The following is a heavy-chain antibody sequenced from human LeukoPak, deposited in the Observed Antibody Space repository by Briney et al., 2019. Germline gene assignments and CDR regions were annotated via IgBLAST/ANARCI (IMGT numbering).Heavy chain of an antibody. V-gene: IGHV4-59*01. Sequence: SETLSLTCTVSGGSISSYYWSWIRQPPGKGLEWIGYIYYSGSTNYNPSLKSRVTISVDASKNQFSLKLSSVTAADTAVYYCARLAVAAYDYWGQGTLVTVSS. J-gene: IGHJ4*02. CDR1: GGSISSYY. CDR2: IYYSGST. D-gene: IGHD6-19*01. CDR3: ARLAVAAYDY.